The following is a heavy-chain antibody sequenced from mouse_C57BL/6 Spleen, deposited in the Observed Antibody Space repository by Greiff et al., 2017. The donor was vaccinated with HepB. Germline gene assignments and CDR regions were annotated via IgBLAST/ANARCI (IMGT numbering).Heavy chain of an antibody. CDR3: ARRDYDVTFDY. J-gene: IGHJ2*01. D-gene: IGHD2-4*01. CDR2: IHPNSGST. Sequence: QVQLQQPGAELVKPGASVKLSCKASGYTFTSYWMHWVKQRPGQGLEWIGMIHPNSGSTNYNEKFKSKATLTVDKSSSTAYMQLSSLTSEYSAVYYCARRDYDVTFDYWGQGTTLTVSS. V-gene: IGHV1-64*01. CDR1: GYTFTSYW.